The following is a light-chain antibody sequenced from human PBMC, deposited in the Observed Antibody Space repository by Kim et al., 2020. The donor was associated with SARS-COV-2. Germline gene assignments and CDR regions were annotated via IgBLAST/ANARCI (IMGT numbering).Light chain of an antibody. CDR1: KLGDRF. CDR3: QAWDSTFYV. V-gene: IGLV3-1*01. CDR2: QDN. Sequence: SYELTQPPSVSVSPGQTATITCSGYKLGDRFVCWYQQKPGQSPALVMYQDNKRPSGIPERFSGSNSGNTATLTISGTQTMDEADYYCQAWDSTFYVFGIG. J-gene: IGLJ1*01.